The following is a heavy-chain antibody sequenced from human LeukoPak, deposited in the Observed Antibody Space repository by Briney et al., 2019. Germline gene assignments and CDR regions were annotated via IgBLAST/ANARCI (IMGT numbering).Heavy chain of an antibody. CDR2: IYSGGST. Sequence: GGCLRLSCATSGLTVSSNYMSWVRQAPGKVLEWDSAIYSGGSTYTADSVKGRFTISRDNSKNTLYLQMNSLRAEDTAVYYCASPHYSSSWYVPPDYWGQGTLVTVSS. J-gene: IGHJ4*02. CDR1: GLTVSSNY. CDR3: ASPHYSSSWYVPPDY. V-gene: IGHV3-66*02. D-gene: IGHD6-13*01.